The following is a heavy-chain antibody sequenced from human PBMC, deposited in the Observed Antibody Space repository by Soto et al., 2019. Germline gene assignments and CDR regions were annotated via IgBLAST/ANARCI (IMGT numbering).Heavy chain of an antibody. J-gene: IGHJ3*02. V-gene: IGHV3-30*03. CDR2: ISYDGSNK. CDR3: YCYDSSGRDAFDI. D-gene: IGHD3-22*01. Sequence: QVQLVESGGGVVQPGRSLRLSCAASGFTFSSYGMHWVRQAPGKGLEWVAVISYDGSNKYYEDSVKGRFTISRDNSKNTLYLQMNSLRAEDTAVYYCYCYDSSGRDAFDIWGQGTMVTVSS. CDR1: GFTFSSYG.